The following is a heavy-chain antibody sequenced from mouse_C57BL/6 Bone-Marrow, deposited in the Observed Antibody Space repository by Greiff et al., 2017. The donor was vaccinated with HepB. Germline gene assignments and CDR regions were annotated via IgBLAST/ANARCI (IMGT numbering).Heavy chain of an antibody. V-gene: IGHV1-64*01. CDR1: GYTFTSYW. CDR2: IHPNSGST. J-gene: IGHJ2*01. CDR3: ARRRRSLYYFDY. Sequence: QVQLKQPGAELVKPGASVKLSCKASGYTFTSYWMHWVKQRPGQGLEWIGMIHPNSGSTNYNEKFKSKATLTVDKSSSTAYMQLSSLTSEDSAVYYCARRRRSLYYFDYWGQGTTLTVSS.